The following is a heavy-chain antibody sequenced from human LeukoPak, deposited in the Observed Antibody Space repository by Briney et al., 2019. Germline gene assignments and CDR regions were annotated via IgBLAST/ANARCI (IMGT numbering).Heavy chain of an antibody. V-gene: IGHV4-59*01. CDR1: GGSISSYY. CDR3: ARFAYDSSGYYYSPFDY. J-gene: IGHJ4*02. Sequence: PSETLSLTCTVSGGSISSYYWSWIRQPPGKGLEWIGYIYYSGSTNYNPSLKSRVTISVDTSKNQFSLKLSSVTAADTAVYYCARFAYDSSGYYYSPFDYWGQGTLVTVSS. D-gene: IGHD3-22*01. CDR2: IYYSGST.